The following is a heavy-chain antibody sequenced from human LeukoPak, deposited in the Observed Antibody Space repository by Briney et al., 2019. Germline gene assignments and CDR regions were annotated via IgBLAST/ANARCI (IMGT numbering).Heavy chain of an antibody. CDR3: ARMTTVTTGALDY. J-gene: IGHJ4*02. Sequence: PSQTLSLTCAVSGGSISSGGYSWSWIRHPPVKGLEWIGYIYHSGSTYYNPSLKSRVTISVDRSKSQFSLKLSSVTAADTAVYYCARMTTVTTGALDYWGQGTLVTVSS. V-gene: IGHV4-30-2*01. D-gene: IGHD4-17*01. CDR2: IYHSGST. CDR1: GGSISSGGYS.